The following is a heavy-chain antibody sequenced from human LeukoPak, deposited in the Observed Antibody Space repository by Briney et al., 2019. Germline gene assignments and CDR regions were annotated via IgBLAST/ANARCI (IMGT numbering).Heavy chain of an antibody. Sequence: SETLSLTCAVYGGSFSGYYWSWIRQPPGKGLEWIGEINHRGSTNYNPSLKSRVTISVDTSKNQFSLKLSSVTAADTAVYYCARGVTTYYYGSGSPRAFDYWGQGTLVTVSS. D-gene: IGHD3-10*01. V-gene: IGHV4-34*01. J-gene: IGHJ4*02. CDR1: GGSFSGYY. CDR2: INHRGST. CDR3: ARGVTTYYYGSGSPRAFDY.